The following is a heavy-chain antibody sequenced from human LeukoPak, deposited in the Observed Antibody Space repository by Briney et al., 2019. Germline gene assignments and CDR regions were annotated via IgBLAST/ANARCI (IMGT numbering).Heavy chain of an antibody. Sequence: SETLSLTCTVSGGSISSSSYSWGWIRQPPGMGLEWIGSIYYSGSTYYNPSLESRVTISVDTSKNQFSLKLSSVTAADTAVYYCAGLAGDTAEHWGQGTLVTVSS. CDR3: AGLAGDTAEH. J-gene: IGHJ4*02. CDR2: IYYSGST. V-gene: IGHV4-39*01. D-gene: IGHD5-18*01. CDR1: GGSISSSSYS.